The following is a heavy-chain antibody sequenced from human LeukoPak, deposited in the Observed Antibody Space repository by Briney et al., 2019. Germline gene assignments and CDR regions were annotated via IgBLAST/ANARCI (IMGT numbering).Heavy chain of an antibody. Sequence: SQTLSLTCAISGDSVSSNSAAWNWIRQSPSRGLEWLGRTYYRSKWYNDYAVSVKSRITINPDTSKNQFSLQLSSVTAADTAVYYCARGYNGYDYLGSFGYWGQGTLVTVSS. V-gene: IGHV6-1*01. D-gene: IGHD5-12*01. J-gene: IGHJ4*02. CDR3: ARGYNGYDYLGSFGY. CDR1: GDSVSSNSAA. CDR2: TYYRSKWYN.